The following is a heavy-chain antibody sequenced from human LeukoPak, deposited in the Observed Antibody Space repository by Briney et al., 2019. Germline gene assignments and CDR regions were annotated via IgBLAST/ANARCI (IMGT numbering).Heavy chain of an antibody. D-gene: IGHD4-23*01. V-gene: IGHV3-30*04. Sequence: PGGSLRLSCAASGFTFSSYAMHWVRQAPGKGLEWVAVISYDGSNKYYADSVKGRFTISRDNSKNTLYLQMNSLRAEDTAVYYCAREVTTVVTAVDPFFDYWGQGTLVTVSS. CDR3: AREVTTVVTAVDPFFDY. CDR2: ISYDGSNK. CDR1: GFTFSSYA. J-gene: IGHJ4*02.